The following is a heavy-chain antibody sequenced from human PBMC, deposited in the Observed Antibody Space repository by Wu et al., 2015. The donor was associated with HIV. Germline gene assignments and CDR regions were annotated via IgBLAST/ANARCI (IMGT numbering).Heavy chain of an antibody. CDR2: IIPIFGTA. CDR3: AREYQADILWFGGFQH. V-gene: IGHV1-69*15. J-gene: IGHJ1*01. D-gene: IGHD3-10*01. Sequence: APGQGLEWMGRIIPIFGTANYAQKFQGRVTITADESTSTAYMELSSLRSEDTAVYYCAREYQADILWFGGFQHWGQGTLVTVSS.